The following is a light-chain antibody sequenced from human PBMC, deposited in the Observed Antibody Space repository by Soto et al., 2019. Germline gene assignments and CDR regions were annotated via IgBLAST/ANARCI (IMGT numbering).Light chain of an antibody. CDR2: EVR. CDR3: SSYTSSATLEV. Sequence: QSALTQPASVSGSPGQSITISCTGTRSDVGGYNFVSWYQQFPGKAPKLMIYEVRNRPSGISNRFSGSKSGNTASLTISGLQAEDEADYYCSSYTSSATLEVFGTQTKLTVL. J-gene: IGLJ1*01. CDR1: RSDVGGYNF. V-gene: IGLV2-14*01.